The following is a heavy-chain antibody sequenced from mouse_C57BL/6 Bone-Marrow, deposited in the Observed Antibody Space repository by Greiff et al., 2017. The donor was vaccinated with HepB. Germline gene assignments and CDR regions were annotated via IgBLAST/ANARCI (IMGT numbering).Heavy chain of an antibody. CDR2: INYDGSST. V-gene: IGHV5-16*01. D-gene: IGHD1-1*01. Sequence: DVHLVESEGGLVQPGSSMKLSCTASGFTFSDYYMAWVRQVPEKGLEWVANINYDGSSTYYLDSLKSRFIISRDNAKNILYLQMSSLKSEDTATYYCARDHTTVPFFDYWGQGTTLTASS. J-gene: IGHJ2*01. CDR1: GFTFSDYY. CDR3: ARDHTTVPFFDY.